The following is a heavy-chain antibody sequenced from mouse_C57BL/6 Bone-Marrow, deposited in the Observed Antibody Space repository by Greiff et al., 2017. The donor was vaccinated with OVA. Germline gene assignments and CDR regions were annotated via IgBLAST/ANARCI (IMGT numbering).Heavy chain of an antibody. CDR3: ARRSYYVIYAMDY. CDR1: GFTFSDYG. Sequence: EVKLVESGGGLVQPGGSLKLSCAASGFTFSDYGMAWVRQAPRKGPEWVAFISNLAYSIYYADTVTGRFTISRENAKNTLYLEMSSLRSEDTAMYYCARRSYYVIYAMDYWGQGTSVTVSS. D-gene: IGHD1-1*01. J-gene: IGHJ4*01. V-gene: IGHV5-15*01. CDR2: ISNLAYSI.